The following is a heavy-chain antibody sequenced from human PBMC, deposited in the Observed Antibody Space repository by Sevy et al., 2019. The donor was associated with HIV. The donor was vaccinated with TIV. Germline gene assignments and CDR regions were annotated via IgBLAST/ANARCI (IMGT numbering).Heavy chain of an antibody. J-gene: IGHJ3*02. D-gene: IGHD4-17*01. CDR2: ITVSSSYI. CDR3: GGGGSNYGYEAFDI. CDR1: GFTFSTYT. V-gene: IGHV3-21*06. Sequence: GGSLRLSCAPSGFTFSTYTINWVRQAPGKGLEWVSSITVSSSYINYADSMKGRITISRDNVKNSLFLQMNSLRAEDMAVYYWGGGGSNYGYEAFDIWGQGTMVTVSS.